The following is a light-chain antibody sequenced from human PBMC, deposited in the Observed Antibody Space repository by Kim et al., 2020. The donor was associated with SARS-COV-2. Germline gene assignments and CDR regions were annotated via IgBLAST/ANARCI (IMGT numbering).Light chain of an antibody. CDR2: QDS. Sequence: SVSPGQTANITCSGDKLGDKYAFWYQQKPGQSPVLVIYQDSKRPSGIPERFSGSNSGNTATLTISETQTMDEADYYCQAWDRSTAVFGGGTQLTVL. J-gene: IGLJ3*02. CDR1: KLGDKY. CDR3: QAWDRSTAV. V-gene: IGLV3-1*01.